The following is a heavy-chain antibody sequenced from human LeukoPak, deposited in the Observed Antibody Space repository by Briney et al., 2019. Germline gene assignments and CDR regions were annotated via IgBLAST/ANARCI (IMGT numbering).Heavy chain of an antibody. D-gene: IGHD4-17*01. J-gene: IGHJ4*02. V-gene: IGHV1-2*02. CDR2: INPNSGGT. CDR3: ARDYGDYYYFDY. Sequence: ASVKVSCKASGYTFTSYDINWVRQAPGQGLEWMGWINPNSGGTNYAQKFQGRVTMTRDTSISTAYMELSRLRSDDTAVYYCARDYGDYYYFDYWGQGTLVTVSS. CDR1: GYTFTSYD.